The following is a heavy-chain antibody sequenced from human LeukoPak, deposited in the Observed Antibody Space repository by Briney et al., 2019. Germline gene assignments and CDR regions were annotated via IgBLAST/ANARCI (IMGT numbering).Heavy chain of an antibody. V-gene: IGHV4-59*08. D-gene: IGHD3-16*01. J-gene: IGHJ3*01. CDR1: GGSISGTYY. CDR2: IYYTGTT. Sequence: SETLSLTCTVSGGSISGTYYCSWIRQPPGKGLEWIGYIYYTGTTDSNPSLKSRVTISLDTSKNQFSLNLSSVTAADTAVYYCARRWVYDKRAFDAWGQGTMVTVSS. CDR3: ARRWVYDKRAFDA.